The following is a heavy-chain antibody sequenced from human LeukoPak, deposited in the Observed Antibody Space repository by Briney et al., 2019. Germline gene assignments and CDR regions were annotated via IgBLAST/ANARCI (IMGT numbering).Heavy chain of an antibody. J-gene: IGHJ4*02. CDR1: GFTFSSYW. CDR2: ISGSGSGGST. Sequence: GGSLRLSCAASGFTFSSYWMSWVRQAPGKGLERVSSISGSGSGGSTYYADSVKGRFTISRDNSKNTLYLQVNSLRAEDTAVYYCAKSGYNRFDYWGQGTLVTVSS. D-gene: IGHD5-24*01. CDR3: AKSGYNRFDY. V-gene: IGHV3-23*01.